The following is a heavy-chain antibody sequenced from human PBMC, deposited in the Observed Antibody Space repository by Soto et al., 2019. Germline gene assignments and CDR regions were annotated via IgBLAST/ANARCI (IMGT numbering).Heavy chain of an antibody. J-gene: IGHJ3*02. D-gene: IGHD3-22*01. CDR1: GFTSSSYW. CDR3: ARDTYYYDSSDHFSADAFDI. CDR2: ISNDGSST. Sequence: EVQLVESGGGLVQPGGSLRLSCAASGFTSSSYWIHWVRQAPGKGLVWVSRISNDGSSTNYADSVKGRFTISRDNAKDTDYLQMNSLIAEDTAVYYCARDTYYYDSSDHFSADAFDIWGQGTMVTVSS. V-gene: IGHV3-74*01.